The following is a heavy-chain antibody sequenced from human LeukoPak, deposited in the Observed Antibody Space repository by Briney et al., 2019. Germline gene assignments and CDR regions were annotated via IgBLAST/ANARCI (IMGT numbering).Heavy chain of an antibody. D-gene: IGHD4-17*01. J-gene: IGHJ3*02. V-gene: IGHV4-59*08. CDR2: IYYSGST. CDR3: ARLYGDHGAFDI. CDR1: GGSISSYY. Sequence: PSETLSLTCTVSGGSISSYYGSWIRQPPGKGLEWIGYIYYSGSTNYNPSLKSRVTISVDTSKNQFSLKLSSVTAADTAVYYCARLYGDHGAFDIWGQGKMVTVSS.